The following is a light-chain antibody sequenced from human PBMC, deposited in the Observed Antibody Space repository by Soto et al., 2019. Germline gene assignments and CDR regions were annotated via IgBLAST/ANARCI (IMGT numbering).Light chain of an antibody. CDR3: QQYGSSGT. CDR1: QSVSNNY. Sequence: EIVLTQSPGTLSLSPGERATLPSRASQSVSNNYLAWYKQKPGQAPRLLIYGASNRATGIQDRFSGSGSGTYFTLTISRLEPQDFAVYYCQQYGSSGTFGQGTKVDIK. V-gene: IGKV3-20*01. J-gene: IGKJ1*01. CDR2: GAS.